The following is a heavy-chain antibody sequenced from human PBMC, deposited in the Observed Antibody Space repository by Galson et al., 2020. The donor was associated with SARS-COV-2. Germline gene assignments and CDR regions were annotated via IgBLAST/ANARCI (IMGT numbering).Heavy chain of an antibody. CDR1: GFTFSSFW. V-gene: IGHV3-7*01. J-gene: IGHJ6*02. D-gene: IGHD6-13*01. Sequence: GGSLRLSCAASGFTFSSFWMSWVRRAPGKGLEWVANIKEDGSNHYYVDSVKGRFIVSRDNAEQSLYLQMNSLRVEDTAVYYCARRGVAAPGASGWGYGMDVWGRGTTVTVSS. CDR3: ARRGVAAPGASGWGYGMDV. CDR2: IKEDGSNH.